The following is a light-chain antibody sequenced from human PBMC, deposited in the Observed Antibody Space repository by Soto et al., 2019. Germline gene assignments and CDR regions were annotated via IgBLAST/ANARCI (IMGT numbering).Light chain of an antibody. J-gene: IGKJ1*01. Sequence: EIVMTQSPATLSVSPGERATLSCRASQSVSSNLAWYQQKPGQAPRLLIYGASTRATGIPARFSGSGSGTEFTLTNSSLQSEDFAIYYCQQYNNWPRTFGQGTKVDI. CDR1: QSVSSN. CDR2: GAS. CDR3: QQYNNWPRT. V-gene: IGKV3-15*01.